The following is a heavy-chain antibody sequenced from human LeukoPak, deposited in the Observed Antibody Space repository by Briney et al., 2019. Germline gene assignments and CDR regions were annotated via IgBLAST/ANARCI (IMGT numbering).Heavy chain of an antibody. CDR1: GGSISSGGYS. CDR3: ARLSRFGDIDY. Sequence: SETLSLTCAVSGGSISSGGYSWSWIRQPPGKGLEWIGYIYHSGSTYYNPSLKSRVTISVDTSKNQFSLKLSSVTAADTAVYYCARLSRFGDIDYWGQGTLVTVSS. J-gene: IGHJ4*02. V-gene: IGHV4-30-2*03. CDR2: IYHSGST. D-gene: IGHD3-10*01.